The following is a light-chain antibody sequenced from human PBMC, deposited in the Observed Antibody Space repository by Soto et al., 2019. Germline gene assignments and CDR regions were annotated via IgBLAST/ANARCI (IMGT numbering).Light chain of an antibody. CDR3: HQYYTLPLT. Sequence: VMTQPRKFLDVSLGERATINCQSNQSVFYVFNNKNYLAWYQQKPGQPLKKIIYWGSVRYYGVSDRFSGSGSATDFTLTISSLQVEDVAVYYCHQYYTLPLTFGGGTKVDIK. CDR1: QSVFYVFNNKNY. CDR2: WGS. J-gene: IGKJ4*01. V-gene: IGKV4-1*01.